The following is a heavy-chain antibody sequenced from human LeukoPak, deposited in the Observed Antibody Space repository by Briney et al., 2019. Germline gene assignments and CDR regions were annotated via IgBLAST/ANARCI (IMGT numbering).Heavy chain of an antibody. J-gene: IGHJ4*02. V-gene: IGHV3-64*02. CDR3: ARGGAYGSGSYYNMDY. CDR2: ITTDGGDA. D-gene: IGHD3-10*01. Sequence: GGSLRLSCAASGFTFSSYAMHWVRQAPGKGLKFVAAITTDGGDAYYADSVKGRFTISRDNSKNTLYLQMGSLRAEDMAFYYCARGGAYGSGSYYNMDYWGQGTLVTVSS. CDR1: GFTFSSYA.